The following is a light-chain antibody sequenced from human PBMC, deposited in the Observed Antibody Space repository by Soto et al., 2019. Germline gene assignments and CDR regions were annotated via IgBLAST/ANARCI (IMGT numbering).Light chain of an antibody. CDR2: WAS. CDR1: QSLLYNSNNKNY. J-gene: IGKJ3*01. Sequence: DIVMTQSPDSLTVSLGERATIYCTSSQSLLYNSNNKNYLAWYHQKPGQPPKLLIHWASTRESGVPDRFSGSGSGTDFTLTIGGLQAEDVGIYYCQQYYDSLFTFGPGTKVEI. V-gene: IGKV4-1*01. CDR3: QQYYDSLFT.